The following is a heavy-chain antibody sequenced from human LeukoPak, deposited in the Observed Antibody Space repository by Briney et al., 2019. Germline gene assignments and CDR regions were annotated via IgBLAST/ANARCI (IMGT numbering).Heavy chain of an antibody. CDR2: IKWNGDRK. CDR3: ARVPGYSGYFYGMDV. D-gene: IGHD5-12*01. J-gene: IGHJ6*02. CDR1: GFTSADYA. Sequence: GGSLRLSCAASGFTSADYAMHWVRHAPGKGLEWVSGIKWNGDRKDYADSVKGRFTISRDNAKNTLYLQMNSLRAEDTAVYYCARVPGYSGYFYGMDVWGQGTTVTVSS. V-gene: IGHV3-9*02.